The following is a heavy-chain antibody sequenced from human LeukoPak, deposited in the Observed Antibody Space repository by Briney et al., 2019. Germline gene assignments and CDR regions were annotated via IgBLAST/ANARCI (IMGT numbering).Heavy chain of an antibody. Sequence: GGSLRLSCAASGFTFSSYGTHWVRQAPGKGLEWVAFIRYDGSNKYYADSVKGRFTISRDNSKNTLYLQMNSLRAEDTAVYYCARTWIQLWLVGYWGQGTLVTVSS. CDR1: GFTFSSYG. V-gene: IGHV3-30*02. CDR2: IRYDGSNK. CDR3: ARTWIQLWLVGY. J-gene: IGHJ4*02. D-gene: IGHD5-18*01.